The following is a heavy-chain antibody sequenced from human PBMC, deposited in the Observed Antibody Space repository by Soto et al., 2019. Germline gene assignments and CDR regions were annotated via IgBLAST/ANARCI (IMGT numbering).Heavy chain of an antibody. CDR2: ISNTGRTK. Sequence: QVHLVESGGGVVQPGRSLRLSCAASGFAFSRHAMDWVRQAPDKGLEWVALISNTGRTKDYADSVKGRFTISRDNSKNTLYLQMDSLRADDTALYYCARDLTDNESLDPGGQGTLVTVPS. V-gene: IGHV3-30-3*01. J-gene: IGHJ5*02. D-gene: IGHD1-1*01. CDR3: ARDLTDNESLDP. CDR1: GFAFSRHA.